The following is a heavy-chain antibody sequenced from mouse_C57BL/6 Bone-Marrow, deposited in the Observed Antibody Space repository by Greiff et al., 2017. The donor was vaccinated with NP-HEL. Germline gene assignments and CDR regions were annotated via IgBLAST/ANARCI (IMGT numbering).Heavy chain of an antibody. J-gene: IGHJ1*03. CDR2: INPSSGYT. CDR1: GYTFTSYT. CDR3: ARWSWYFDV. Sequence: QVQLKESGAELARPGASVKMSCKASGYTFTSYTMHWVKQRPRQGLEWIGYINPSSGYTKYNQKFKDKATLTADKSSSTAYMQLSSLTSEDSAVYYCARWSWYFDVWGTGTTVTVSS. V-gene: IGHV1-4*01.